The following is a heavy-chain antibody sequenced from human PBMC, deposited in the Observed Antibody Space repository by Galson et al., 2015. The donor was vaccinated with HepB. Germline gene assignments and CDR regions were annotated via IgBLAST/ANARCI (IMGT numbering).Heavy chain of an antibody. V-gene: IGHV3-30*04. CDR3: AREPGYSSGWYGTSDY. Sequence: SLRLSCAASGFTFSSYAMHWVRQAPGKGLEWVAVISYDGSNKYYADSVKGRFTISRDNSKNTLYLQMNSLRAEDTAVYYCAREPGYSSGWYGTSDYWGQGTLVTVSS. CDR1: GFTFSSYA. D-gene: IGHD6-19*01. J-gene: IGHJ4*02. CDR2: ISYDGSNK.